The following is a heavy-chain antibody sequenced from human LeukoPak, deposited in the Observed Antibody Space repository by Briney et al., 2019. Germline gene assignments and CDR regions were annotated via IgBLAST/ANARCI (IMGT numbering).Heavy chain of an antibody. CDR3: AKEYSGYDFDY. D-gene: IGHD5-12*01. V-gene: IGHV3-23*01. CDR2: TSGSGVNS. CDR1: GFTLRSYD. Sequence: PGGSLRLSCAASGFTLRSYDMSWVRQAPGKGLEWVAATSGSGVNSYYEGSVRGRFTISRDNSQNTLYLQMDSLRAEDTDLYYCAKEYSGYDFDYWGQGTLVTVSS. J-gene: IGHJ4*02.